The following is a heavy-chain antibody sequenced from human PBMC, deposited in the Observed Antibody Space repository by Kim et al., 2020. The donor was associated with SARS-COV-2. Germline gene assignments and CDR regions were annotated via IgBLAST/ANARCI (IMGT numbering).Heavy chain of an antibody. Sequence: GGSLRLSCAASGFTFSSYDMHWVRQAPGKGLEWVSAIGTAGNTYYPASVKRRFTISRENAKNSWYLQLNSLRAADTAVYYCARGRRGAPIDYWGQGPLATVPS. V-gene: IGHV3-13*04. CDR1: GFTFSSYD. J-gene: IGHJ4*02. CDR3: ARGRRGAPIDY. CDR2: IGTAGNT. D-gene: IGHD3-10*01.